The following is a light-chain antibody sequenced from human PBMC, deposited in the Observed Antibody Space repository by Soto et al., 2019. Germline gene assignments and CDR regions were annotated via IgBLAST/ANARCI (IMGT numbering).Light chain of an antibody. CDR3: LLSYSGPRV. CDR2: ETS. V-gene: IGLV7-46*01. Sequence: QAVVTQEPSLTVSQGGTVTLTCGSSTGAVTGGHYPYWFQQEPGQTPRTLIYETSNKHPWTPARFSGSLHGGKAALTLSGAQPEDEAEYYCLLSYSGPRVFGGGTKLTVL. CDR1: TGAVTGGHY. J-gene: IGLJ2*01.